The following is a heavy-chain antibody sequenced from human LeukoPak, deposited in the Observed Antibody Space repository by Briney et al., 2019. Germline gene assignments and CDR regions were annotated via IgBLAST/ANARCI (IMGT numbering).Heavy chain of an antibody. CDR3: ARGKYGSGSYSGFDY. V-gene: IGHV3-9*01. D-gene: IGHD3-10*01. J-gene: IGHJ4*02. Sequence: GGSLRLSCAASGLSFDDYAMHWVRHVPGKGLEWVSGISWNSGSIGYADSVKGRFTISRDNAKNSLYLQMNSLRAEDTAVYYCARGKYGSGSYSGFDYWGQGTLVTVSS. CDR1: GLSFDDYA. CDR2: ISWNSGSI.